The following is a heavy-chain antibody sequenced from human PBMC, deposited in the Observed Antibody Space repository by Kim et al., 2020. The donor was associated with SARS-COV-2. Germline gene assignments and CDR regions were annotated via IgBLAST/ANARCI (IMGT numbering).Heavy chain of an antibody. CDR3: ARDQADDYVWGSYVLGY. CDR2: IYYSGST. CDR1: GGSISSYY. V-gene: IGHV4-59*01. Sequence: SETLSLTCTVSGGSISSYYWSWIRQPPGKGLEWIGYIYYSGSTNYNPSLKSRVTISVDTSKNQFSLKLSSVTAADTAVYYCARDQADDYVWGSYVLGYWGQGTLVTVSS. D-gene: IGHD3-16*01. J-gene: IGHJ4*02.